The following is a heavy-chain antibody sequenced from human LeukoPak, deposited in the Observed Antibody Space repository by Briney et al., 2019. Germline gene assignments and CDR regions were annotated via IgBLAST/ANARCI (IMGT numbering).Heavy chain of an antibody. CDR3: ATEGKMIRGVYTDY. D-gene: IGHD3-10*01. CDR1: GYTFTGYY. J-gene: IGHJ4*02. CDR2: INPNSGGT. V-gene: IGHV1-2*02. Sequence: ASVKGSCKASGYTFTGYYMHWVRQATGQGLEWMGWINPNSGGTNYAQKFQGRVTMTRDTSISTAYMELSRLRSDDTAVYYCATEGKMIRGVYTDYWGQGTLVTVSS.